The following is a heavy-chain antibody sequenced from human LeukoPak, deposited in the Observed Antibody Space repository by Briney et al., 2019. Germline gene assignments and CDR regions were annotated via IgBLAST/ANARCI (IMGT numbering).Heavy chain of an antibody. D-gene: IGHD3-3*01. CDR3: ARARPPRITILGVLQAFDI. V-gene: IGHV4-34*01. CDR2: INHSGST. J-gene: IGHJ3*02. CDR1: GGSFSGYY. Sequence: SETLSLTCAVYGGSFSGYYWSWIRQPPGKGLEWIGEINHSGSTNYNPSLKSRVTISVDTSKNQFSLKLISVTAADTAVYYCARARPPRITILGVLQAFDIWGQGTMVTVSS.